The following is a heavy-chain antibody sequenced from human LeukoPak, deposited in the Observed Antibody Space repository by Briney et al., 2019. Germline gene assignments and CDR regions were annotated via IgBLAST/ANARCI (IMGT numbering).Heavy chain of an antibody. CDR3: ANHRTPDRYHWNYSDY. D-gene: IGHD1-20*01. CDR1: GFTFSSYE. V-gene: IGHV3-23*01. Sequence: GGSLRVSCAASGFTFSSYEMNWVRQAPGKGLEWVSSIGGHVHSTYYADSVIGRFTISRDDSKNTLYLQMNSLRANDTAIYYCANHRTPDRYHWNYSDYWGQGTLVTVSS. CDR2: IGGHVHST. J-gene: IGHJ4*02.